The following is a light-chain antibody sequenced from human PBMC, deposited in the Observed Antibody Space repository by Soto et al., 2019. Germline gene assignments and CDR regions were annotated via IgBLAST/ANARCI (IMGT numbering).Light chain of an antibody. CDR3: SSYARSNTLL. V-gene: IGLV2-14*03. CDR2: DVT. J-gene: IGLJ2*01. CDR1: SSDVGGYNF. Sequence: QSVLTQPASVSGSPGQSITISCTGTSSDVGGYNFVSWYQQYPGKAPKLMIDDVTNRPSGVSNRFSGAKSGNTASLTISGLQAEDEADYYCSSYARSNTLLFGGGTKLSVL.